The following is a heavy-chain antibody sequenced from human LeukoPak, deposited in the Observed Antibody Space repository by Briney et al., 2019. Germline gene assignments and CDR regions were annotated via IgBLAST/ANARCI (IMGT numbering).Heavy chain of an antibody. CDR2: ISVTGAGT. V-gene: IGHV3-23*01. Sequence: PGGSLRLSCAASGFTFSSNAMSWVRQAPGKGLEWVSAISVTGAGTYYADSVKGRFTISRDNSKNTLYLQMNSLRAEDTAVYYCARRPVAGTGYFGYWGQGALVTVSS. J-gene: IGHJ4*02. CDR3: ARRPVAGTGYFGY. CDR1: GFTFSSNA. D-gene: IGHD6-19*01.